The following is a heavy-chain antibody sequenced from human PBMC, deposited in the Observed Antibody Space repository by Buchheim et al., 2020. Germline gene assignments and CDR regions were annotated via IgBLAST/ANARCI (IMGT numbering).Heavy chain of an antibody. CDR1: GYTFTSFD. CDR3: ARCPARITIFGVVGTRPTWFDP. V-gene: IGHV1-8*01. Sequence: QVQLVQSGAEVKKPGASVKVSCKASGYTFTSFDINWVRQAPGQGLEWMGWVNPNSGNTGYAQKFQGRVTMTRDTSISTAYMELSSLRSEDTAVYYCARCPARITIFGVVGTRPTWFDPWGQGTL. J-gene: IGHJ5*02. D-gene: IGHD3-3*01. CDR2: VNPNSGNT.